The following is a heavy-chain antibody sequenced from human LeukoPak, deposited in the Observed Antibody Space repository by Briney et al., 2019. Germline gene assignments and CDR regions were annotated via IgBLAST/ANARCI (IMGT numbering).Heavy chain of an antibody. J-gene: IGHJ4*02. CDR2: VYHTGTT. CDR1: GHSISSGSY. CDR3: ARYFYDSRGYYSYYLDY. D-gene: IGHD3-22*01. Sequence: SETLSLTCVVSGHSISSGSYGGWIRQPPGKGLEWIGSVYHTGTTYYNPSLKSRVTISVDTSKNQFSPKLSSVTAADTAVYHCARYFYDSRGYYSYYLDYWGQGTLVTVSS. V-gene: IGHV4-38-2*01.